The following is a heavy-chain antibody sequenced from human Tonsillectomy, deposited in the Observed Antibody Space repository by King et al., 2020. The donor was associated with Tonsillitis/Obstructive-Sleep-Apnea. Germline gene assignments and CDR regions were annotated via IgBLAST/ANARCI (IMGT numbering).Heavy chain of an antibody. J-gene: IGHJ1*01. CDR2: IYYNGST. V-gene: IGHV4-39*01. D-gene: IGHD3-10*01. CDR3: AIYLWFFVEVPTSQYFQY. Sequence: QLQESGPGLVRPSETLSLTCTVSGGYISSVSYYWGWIRQPPGKGLEWSGTIYYNGSTLYNPSLTSRVTISVEQSKNQFSLQLSSVTAADTAVYYCAIYLWFFVEVPTSQYFQYWGPGTLVTVSS. CDR1: GGYISSVSYY.